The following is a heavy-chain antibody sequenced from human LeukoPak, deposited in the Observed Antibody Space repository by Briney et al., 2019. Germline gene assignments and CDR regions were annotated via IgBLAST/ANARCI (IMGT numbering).Heavy chain of an antibody. CDR2: IYHSGST. J-gene: IGHJ4*02. Sequence: SETLSLTCAVYGGSFSGYYWSWIRQPPGKGLEWIGEIYHSGSTNYNPSLKSRVTISVDTSKNQFSLKLSSVTAADTAVYYCARGRGGGWSYWGQGTLVIVSS. CDR1: GGSFSGYY. CDR3: ARGRGGGWSY. V-gene: IGHV4-34*01. D-gene: IGHD2-15*01.